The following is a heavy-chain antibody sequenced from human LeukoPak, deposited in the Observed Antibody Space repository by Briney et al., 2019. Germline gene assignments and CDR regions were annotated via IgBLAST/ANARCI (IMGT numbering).Heavy chain of an antibody. CDR2: ISAYNGNT. Sequence: GASVKVSCKASGYTFTNYGISWVRQAPGQRLEWMGWISAYNGNTNYAQKLQGRVTMTTDTSTSTAYMELRSLRSDDTAVYYCARACSGGSCYPAPYYYYGMDVWGQGTTVTVSS. CDR3: ARACSGGSCYPAPYYYYGMDV. CDR1: GYTFTNYG. D-gene: IGHD2-15*01. V-gene: IGHV1-18*01. J-gene: IGHJ6*02.